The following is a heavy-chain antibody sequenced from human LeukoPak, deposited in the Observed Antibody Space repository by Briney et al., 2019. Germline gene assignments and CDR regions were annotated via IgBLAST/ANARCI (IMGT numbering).Heavy chain of an antibody. CDR2: ISSSSSYI. D-gene: IGHD5-12*01. CDR3: AKETYTAFDF. V-gene: IGHV3-21*04. CDR1: GFTFSSYS. J-gene: IGHJ4*02. Sequence: GGSLRLSCAASGFTFSSYSMNWVRQAPGKGLEWVSSISSSSSYIYYADSVKGRFTISRDNAKNSLYLQMNSLRPEDAALYYCAKETYTAFDFGGPGTLVTVSS.